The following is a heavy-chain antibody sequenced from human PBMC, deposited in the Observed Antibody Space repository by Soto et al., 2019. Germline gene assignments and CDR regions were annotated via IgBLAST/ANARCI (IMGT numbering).Heavy chain of an antibody. Sequence: GGSLRLSCAASGFTFSSYAMSWVRQAPGKGLEWVSAISGSGGSTYYADSVKGRFTISRDNSKNTLYLQMNSLRAEDTAVYYCARGSVVVVAATYDAFDIWGQGTIVTVSS. J-gene: IGHJ3*02. D-gene: IGHD2-15*01. V-gene: IGHV3-23*01. CDR2: ISGSGGST. CDR1: GFTFSSYA. CDR3: ARGSVVVVAATYDAFDI.